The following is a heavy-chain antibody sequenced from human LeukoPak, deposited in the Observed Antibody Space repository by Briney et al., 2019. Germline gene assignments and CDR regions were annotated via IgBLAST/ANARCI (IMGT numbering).Heavy chain of an antibody. CDR1: GVTVSSNY. CDR2: ISSSSSYI. Sequence: GGSLRLSCVVSGVTVSSNYMNWVRQAPGKGLEWVSSISSSSSYIYYADSVKGRFTISRDNAKNSLYLQMNSLRAEDTAVYYCARAGKLAAAASLGYFDLWGRGTLVTVSS. CDR3: ARAGKLAAAASLGYFDL. J-gene: IGHJ2*01. V-gene: IGHV3-21*01. D-gene: IGHD6-13*01.